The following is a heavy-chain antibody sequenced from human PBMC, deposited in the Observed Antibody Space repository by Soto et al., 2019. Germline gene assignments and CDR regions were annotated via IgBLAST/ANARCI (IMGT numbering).Heavy chain of an antibody. D-gene: IGHD2-15*01. J-gene: IGHJ5*02. Sequence: PGESLKISCQGSGYTFTNYWISWVRQMPGKGLEWMGRIDPSDSYTNYSPSFQGHVTISADKSSSTAHLQWSSLKASDIAIYYCARDNSQNYGTPAASSWFHPWGQGTPVTVSS. CDR3: ARDNSQNYGTPAASSWFHP. CDR2: IDPSDSYT. CDR1: GYTFTNYW. V-gene: IGHV5-10-1*01.